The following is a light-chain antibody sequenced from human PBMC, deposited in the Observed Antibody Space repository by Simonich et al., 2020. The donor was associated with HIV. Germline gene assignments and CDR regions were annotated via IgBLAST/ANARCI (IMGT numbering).Light chain of an antibody. V-gene: IGKV3-15*01. CDR3: QQYNSWPT. CDR2: GSS. CDR1: QSVSSN. J-gene: IGKJ4*01. Sequence: VLTQSPGTLSLSPGERATLSCRASQSVSSNLAWYQQKAGQAPMLLIYGSSTRATGIPARFSGSGSGTEFTLTISSMQSEDFAVYYCQQYNSWPTFGGGARVEIK.